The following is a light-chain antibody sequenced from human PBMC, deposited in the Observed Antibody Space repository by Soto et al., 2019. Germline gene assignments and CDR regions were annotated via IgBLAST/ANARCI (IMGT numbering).Light chain of an antibody. CDR3: QQYHDFQYT. CDR1: QSIGSG. CDR2: KAT. V-gene: IGKV1-5*03. J-gene: IGKJ2*01. Sequence: DFQMTQSPSTLSASVGDGVTITCRASQSIGSGLAWYQQQPGKAPKLLIYKATNLQRGVSSRFSGSGSGTDCSLTSSSLQPADSATYYCQQYHDFQYTFGQGTKLEI.